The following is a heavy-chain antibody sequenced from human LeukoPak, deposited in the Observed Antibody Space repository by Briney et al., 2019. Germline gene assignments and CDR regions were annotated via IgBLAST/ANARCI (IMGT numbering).Heavy chain of an antibody. Sequence: SETLSLTCTVSGGSISSGSYYWSWIRQPAGKGLEWIGRIYTSGSTNYNPSLKSRVTISVDTSKNQFSLKLSTVTAADTAVYYCAREGFGTNGVYYYYYYMDVWGKGTTVTVSS. CDR2: IYTSGST. D-gene: IGHD2-8*01. CDR1: GGSISSGSYY. CDR3: AREGFGTNGVYYYYYYMDV. V-gene: IGHV4-61*02. J-gene: IGHJ6*03.